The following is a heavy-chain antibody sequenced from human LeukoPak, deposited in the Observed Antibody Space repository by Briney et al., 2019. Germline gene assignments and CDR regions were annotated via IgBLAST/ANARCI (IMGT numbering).Heavy chain of an antibody. CDR1: GFTLRNYW. D-gene: IGHD2-15*01. J-gene: IGHJ4*02. CDR3: ARDPISGRPDF. Sequence: GGSLRLSCAVSGFTLRNYWMHWIRQVPGKGLVWVSRIHRDGTTTDYADSVKGRFTISRDAAKDTLFLQMNSLRAEDTGVFYCARDPISGRPDFWGQGTLVSVFS. CDR2: IHRDGTTT. V-gene: IGHV3-74*01.